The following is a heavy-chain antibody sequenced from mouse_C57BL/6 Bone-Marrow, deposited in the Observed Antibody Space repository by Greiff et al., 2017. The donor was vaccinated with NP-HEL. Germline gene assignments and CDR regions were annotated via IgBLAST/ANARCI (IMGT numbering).Heavy chain of an antibody. J-gene: IGHJ4*01. CDR1: GFNIKDDY. CDR3: TSDGPRAMDY. CDR2: IDPENGDT. Sequence: VQLQQSGAELVRPGASVKLSCTASGFNIKDDYMHWVKQRPEQGLEWIGWIDPENGDTEYASKFQGKATITADTSSNTAYLQLSSLTYEDTAVYYSTSDGPRAMDYWGQGTSVTVSS. V-gene: IGHV14-4*01. D-gene: IGHD1-1*01.